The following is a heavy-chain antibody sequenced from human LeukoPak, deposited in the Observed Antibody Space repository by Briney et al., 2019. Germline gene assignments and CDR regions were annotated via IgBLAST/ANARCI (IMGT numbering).Heavy chain of an antibody. J-gene: IGHJ4*02. CDR2: IYYSGST. Sequence: SETLSLTCTVSGGSISSSSCYWGWIRQPPGKGLEWIGTIYYSGSTFSNPSFRSRITISVDTSQNQFSLKLSSVTAADTAVYYCARRLRRTHYFDSWGQGTLVTVSS. V-gene: IGHV4-39*01. CDR3: ARRLRRTHYFDS. CDR1: GGSISSSSCY. D-gene: IGHD1/OR15-1a*01.